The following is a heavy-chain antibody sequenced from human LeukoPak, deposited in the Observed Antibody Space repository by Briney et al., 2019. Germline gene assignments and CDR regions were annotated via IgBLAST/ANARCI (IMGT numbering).Heavy chain of an antibody. Sequence: SGGSLRLSCAASGFTFSSYAMSWVRQAPGKGLEWVLCISASGGSTYYADSVKGRFTISRDNSKNTLYLQMDSLRAEDTAVYYCAKDRITGTPYYFDYWGQGTLVTVSS. J-gene: IGHJ4*02. CDR3: AKDRITGTPYYFDY. V-gene: IGHV3-23*01. CDR1: GFTFSSYA. D-gene: IGHD1-20*01. CDR2: ISASGGST.